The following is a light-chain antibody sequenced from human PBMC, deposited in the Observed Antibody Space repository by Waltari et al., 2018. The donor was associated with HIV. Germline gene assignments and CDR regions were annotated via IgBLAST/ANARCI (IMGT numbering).Light chain of an antibody. CDR1: QTIRTY. CDR2: ATS. CDR3: QHSYSAPIT. J-gene: IGKJ5*01. V-gene: IGKV1-39*01. Sequence: DIQMTQSPSSLSASVGDRVTITCRASQTIRTYLNWYQQRPGKAPNLLIYATSSLQSGVPSRFRGSGSGTYFSLTISSVQPEDSATYDCQHSYSAPITFGRGTRLEIK.